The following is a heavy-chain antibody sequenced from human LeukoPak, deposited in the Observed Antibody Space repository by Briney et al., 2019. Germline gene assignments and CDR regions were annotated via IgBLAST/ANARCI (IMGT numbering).Heavy chain of an antibody. Sequence: PGESLRLSCAASGFTFTTYWMSWIRQPPGKGLEWIGEINHSGSTNYNPSLKSRVTISVDTSKNQFSLKLSSVTAADTAVYYCARGVRYCSGGSCYSSSFTYQLTAARMNWFDPWGQGTLVTVSS. V-gene: IGHV4-34*01. CDR3: ARGVRYCSGGSCYSSSFTYQLTAARMNWFDP. J-gene: IGHJ5*02. CDR2: INHSGST. D-gene: IGHD2-15*01. CDR1: GFTFTTYW.